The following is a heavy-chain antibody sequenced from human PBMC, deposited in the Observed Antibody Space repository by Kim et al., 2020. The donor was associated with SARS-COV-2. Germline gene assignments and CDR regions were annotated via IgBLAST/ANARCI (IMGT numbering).Heavy chain of an antibody. J-gene: IGHJ3*02. D-gene: IGHD3-10*01. CDR1: GFTFSSYA. Sequence: GGSLRLSCAASGFTFSSYAMHWVRQAPGKGLEWVAVISYDGSNKYYADSVKGRFTISRDNSKNTLYLQMNSLRAEDTAVYYCARGLWFGEFSLADAFDIWGQGTMVTVSS. CDR2: ISYDGSNK. V-gene: IGHV3-30*04. CDR3: ARGLWFGEFSLADAFDI.